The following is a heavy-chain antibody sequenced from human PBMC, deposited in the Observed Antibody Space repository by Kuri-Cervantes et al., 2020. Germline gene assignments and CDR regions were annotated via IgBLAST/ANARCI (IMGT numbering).Heavy chain of an antibody. Sequence: QTLSLTCAVYGGSFSGYYWSWIRQPPGKGLEWIGRIYDSGSTYYNPSLKSRVTISTDTSKNQFSLKLSSVTAADTAVYYCARELGIAAIDYWGQGTLVTVSS. D-gene: IGHD6-13*01. CDR3: ARELGIAAIDY. CDR1: GGSFSGYY. V-gene: IGHV4-34*01. CDR2: IYDSGST. J-gene: IGHJ4*02.